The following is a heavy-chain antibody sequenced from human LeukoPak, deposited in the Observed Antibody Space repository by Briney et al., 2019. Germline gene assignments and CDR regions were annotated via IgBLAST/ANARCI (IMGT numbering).Heavy chain of an antibody. D-gene: IGHD6-6*01. CDR3: ARQTGQLVGTGRYFDY. CDR1: GFTFSSHG. V-gene: IGHV3-33*01. CDR2: IWYDGSNK. Sequence: PGRSLRLSCAASGFTFSSHGIHWVRQAPGKGLEWVAVIWYDGSNKYYADSVKGRFTISRDNSKNTLYLQMNSLRAEDTAVYYCARQTGQLVGTGRYFDYWGQGTLVTVSS. J-gene: IGHJ4*01.